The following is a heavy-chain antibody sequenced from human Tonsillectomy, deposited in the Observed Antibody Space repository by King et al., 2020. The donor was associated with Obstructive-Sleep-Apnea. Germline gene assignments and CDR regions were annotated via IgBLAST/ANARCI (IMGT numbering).Heavy chain of an antibody. CDR2: IWYDGSNK. V-gene: IGHV3-33*01. D-gene: IGHD1-14*01. CDR3: AGEPGGTAGFDY. J-gene: IGHJ4*02. Sequence: VQLVESGGGVVQPGRSLRLSCAASGFTFSSYGMHWVRQAPGKGLEWVAVIWYDGSNKYYADSVKGRFTISRDNSKNTLYLQMNSLRAEDTAVYYCAGEPGGTAGFDYRGQRTLVTVSS. CDR1: GFTFSSYG.